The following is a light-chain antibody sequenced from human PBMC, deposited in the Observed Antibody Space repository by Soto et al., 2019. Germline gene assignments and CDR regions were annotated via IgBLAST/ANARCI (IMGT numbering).Light chain of an antibody. CDR3: QQSYSTPPI. CDR1: QSISSY. Sequence: DIQMTQSPSSLSASVGDRVTITCRASQSISSYLNWYQQKPGKAPKLLIYAASSLQSGVPSRFSGSGSGTDFTLTISSLQPEDFETYYCQQSYSTPPIFGPGTKVDIK. CDR2: AAS. V-gene: IGKV1-39*01. J-gene: IGKJ3*01.